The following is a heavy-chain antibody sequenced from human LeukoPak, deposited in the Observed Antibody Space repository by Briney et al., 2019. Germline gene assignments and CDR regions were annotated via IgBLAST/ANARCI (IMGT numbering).Heavy chain of an antibody. CDR1: GCTFINYA. V-gene: IGHV1-69*01. CDR3: AIERITMVRGDTIFDY. CDR2: IIHIFGTA. Sequence: SSVKVSFKATGCTFINYACSWVRQSPGQGLEWMGGIIHIFGTANYAQKFQGRVTITADESTSTAYMELSSLRTEDTDVYYCAIERITMVRGDTIFDYWGQGTLVTVSS. J-gene: IGHJ4*02. D-gene: IGHD3-10*01.